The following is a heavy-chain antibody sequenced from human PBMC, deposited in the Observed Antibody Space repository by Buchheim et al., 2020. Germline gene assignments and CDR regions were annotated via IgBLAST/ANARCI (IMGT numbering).Heavy chain of an antibody. J-gene: IGHJ4*02. CDR1: GFTFSDYY. V-gene: IGHV3-11*05. D-gene: IGHD2-2*02. Sequence: QVQLVESGGGLVKPGGSLRLSCAASGFTFSDYYMSWIRQAPGKGLEWVSFISSSSSYTNYADSVKGRFTISRDNAKNSMFLQMNSLRAEDTAVYYCARFVVVPAAIQGGYYFDYWGQGTL. CDR3: ARFVVVPAAIQGGYYFDY. CDR2: ISSSSSYT.